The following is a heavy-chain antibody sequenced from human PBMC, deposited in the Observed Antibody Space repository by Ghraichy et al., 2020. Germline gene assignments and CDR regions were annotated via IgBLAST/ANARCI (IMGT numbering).Heavy chain of an antibody. CDR3: AREMRRDSSGYYYLVGYFDY. CDR2: INPSGGST. J-gene: IGHJ4*02. CDR1: GYTFTSYY. Sequence: ASVKVSCKASGYTFTSYYMHWVRQAPGQGLEWMGIINPSGGSTSYAQKFQGRVTMTRDTSTSTVYMELSSLRSEDTAVYYCAREMRRDSSGYYYLVGYFDYWGQGTLVTVSS. V-gene: IGHV1-46*01. D-gene: IGHD3-22*01.